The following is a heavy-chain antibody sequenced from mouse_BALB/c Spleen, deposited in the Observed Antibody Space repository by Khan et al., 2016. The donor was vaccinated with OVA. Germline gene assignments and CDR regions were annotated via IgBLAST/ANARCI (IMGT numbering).Heavy chain of an antibody. J-gene: IGHJ2*01. D-gene: IGHD2-4*01. CDR2: ISYSGSI. CDR3: ARTTRIKY. V-gene: IGHV3-2*02. Sequence: EVQLQQSGPGLVKPSQSLSLTCTVTGYSITSGYGWNWIRQFPGNKLEWMGYISYSGSINYNPSLKSRISITRDTSKNQFFLQLNSVTTEDTATYYCARTTRIKYWGQGTPLTVSS. CDR1: GYSITSGYG.